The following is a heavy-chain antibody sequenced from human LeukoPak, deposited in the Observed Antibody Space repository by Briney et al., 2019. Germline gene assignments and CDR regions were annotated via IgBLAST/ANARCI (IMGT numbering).Heavy chain of an antibody. CDR2: ISSVSTYI. Sequence: PGGSLRLSCAASGFSFSTYSITWVRQAPGKGLEWVSSISSVSTYIYYADSVKGRFTISRDNSKNSLYLQMNSLRAEDTAVYYCARAANDYLILNWFDPWGQGTLVTVSS. V-gene: IGHV3-21*01. CDR1: GFSFSTYS. CDR3: ARAANDYLILNWFDP. D-gene: IGHD4-17*01. J-gene: IGHJ5*02.